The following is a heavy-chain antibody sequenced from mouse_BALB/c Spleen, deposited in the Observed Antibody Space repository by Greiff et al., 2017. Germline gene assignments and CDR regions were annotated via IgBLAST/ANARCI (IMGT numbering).Heavy chain of an antibody. CDR1: GFSLTSYD. D-gene: IGHD1-1*01. CDR3: VRDNYGSRKGFAY. CDR2: IWTGGGT. Sequence: VKLKESGPGLVAPSQSLSITCTVSGFSLTSYDISWIRQPPGKGLEWLGVIWTGGGTNYNSAFMSRLSISKDNSKSQVFLKMNSLQTDDTAIYYCVRDNYGSRKGFAYWGQGTLVTVSA. V-gene: IGHV2-9-2*01. J-gene: IGHJ3*01.